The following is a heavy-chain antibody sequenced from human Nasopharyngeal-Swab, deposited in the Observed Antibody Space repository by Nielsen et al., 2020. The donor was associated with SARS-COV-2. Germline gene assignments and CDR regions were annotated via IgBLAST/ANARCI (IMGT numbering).Heavy chain of an antibody. D-gene: IGHD1-26*01. CDR3: AKDRSGSYDY. CDR1: GFSFNTYA. J-gene: IGHJ4*02. Sequence: GEPLKISCAASGFSFNTYAMSWVRQAPGKGLEWVSAITSSGANTYYADSVKGRFTISRDNSKNTLYLQMNSLRADDTAVYYCAKDRSGSYDYWGQGTLVTVSS. CDR2: ITSSGANT. V-gene: IGHV3-23*01.